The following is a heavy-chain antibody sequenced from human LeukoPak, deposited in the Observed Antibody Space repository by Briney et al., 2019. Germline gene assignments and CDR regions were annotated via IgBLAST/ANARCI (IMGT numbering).Heavy chain of an antibody. CDR3: ARDNGWSADF. CDR2: IKQDGSAK. Sequence: GGSLRLSCAASGFTLSRHWMYWVRQAPGKGLEWVANIKQDGSAKPYVDSVTGRFTISRDNAKNSLFLQMNSLRAEDTAVYYCARDNGWSADFWGQGTLVTVSS. CDR1: GFTLSRHW. J-gene: IGHJ4*02. D-gene: IGHD2-15*01. V-gene: IGHV3-7*03.